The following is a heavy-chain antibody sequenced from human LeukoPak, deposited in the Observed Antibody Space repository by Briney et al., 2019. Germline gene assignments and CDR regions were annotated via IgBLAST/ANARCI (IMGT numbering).Heavy chain of an antibody. J-gene: IGHJ4*02. Sequence: ASVKVSCKASGYTFTGYYMHWVRQAPGQGLEWMGWLNPNSGGTNYAQKSQGRVTMTRDTSISTAYMELNRLRSDDTAVYYCATSGYSDSGYFDCWGQGTLVTVSS. CDR1: GYTFTGYY. CDR2: LNPNSGGT. V-gene: IGHV1-2*02. D-gene: IGHD5-12*01. CDR3: ATSGYSDSGYFDC.